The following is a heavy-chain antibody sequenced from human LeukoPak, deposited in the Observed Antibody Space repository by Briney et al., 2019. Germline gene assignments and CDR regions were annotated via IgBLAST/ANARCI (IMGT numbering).Heavy chain of an antibody. CDR2: IYYSGST. D-gene: IGHD1-1*01. J-gene: IGHJ6*02. V-gene: IGHV4-59*01. CDR1: GVSISSYY. Sequence: SETLSLTCTVSGVSISSYYWSWIRQPPGKGLEWIGYIYYSGSTNYNPSLKSRVTISVDTSKNQFSLKLSSVTAADTAVYYCARNWNGKDYYYYGMDVWGQGTTVTVSS. CDR3: ARNWNGKDYYYYGMDV.